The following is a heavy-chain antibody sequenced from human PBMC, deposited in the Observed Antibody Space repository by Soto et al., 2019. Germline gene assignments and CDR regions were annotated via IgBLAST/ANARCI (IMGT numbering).Heavy chain of an antibody. V-gene: IGHV4-61*01. CDR1: GDSVSNDNYY. D-gene: IGHD3-16*01. Sequence: QVQLQESGPGLVKPSETLSLTCAVSGDSVSNDNYYWSWIRQPPGKGLEWIGYIYYSGTTNYNSYLKSRLSLSVDMSKNQFSLKLASVTAADTAVYFCARSQRGRTAFTFD. CDR2: IYYSGTT. CDR3: ARSQRGRTAFTFD. J-gene: IGHJ4*01.